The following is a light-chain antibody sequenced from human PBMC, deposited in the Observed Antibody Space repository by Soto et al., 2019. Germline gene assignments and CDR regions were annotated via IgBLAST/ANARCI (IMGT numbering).Light chain of an antibody. J-gene: IGKJ2*01. CDR3: QQRAGWPYT. CDR1: QSINNY. Sequence: DIVLTQSPGTLSLSPGERVTLSCRASQSINNYLAWYQQKPGQAPRLLIYDASNRATGIPSRFSGRGSGTDFTLRISGLEPGDFATYYCQQRAGWPYTFGQGTRLEIK. V-gene: IGKV3-11*01. CDR2: DAS.